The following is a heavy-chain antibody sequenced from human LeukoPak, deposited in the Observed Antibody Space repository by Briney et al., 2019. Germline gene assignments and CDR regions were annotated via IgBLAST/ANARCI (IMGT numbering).Heavy chain of an antibody. D-gene: IGHD6-6*01. Sequence: SETLSLTCTVSGGSISSYYWSWIRQPPGKGLEWIGYIYYSGSTNYNPSLKSRVTISVDTSKNQFSLKVSSVTAADTAVYYCARRSHYSSSSGFHCWGQGTLVTVSS. J-gene: IGHJ4*02. CDR3: ARRSHYSSSSGFHC. V-gene: IGHV4-59*12. CDR1: GGSISSYY. CDR2: IYYSGST.